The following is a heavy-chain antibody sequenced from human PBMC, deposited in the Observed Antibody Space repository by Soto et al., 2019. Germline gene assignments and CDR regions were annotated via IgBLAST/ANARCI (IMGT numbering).Heavy chain of an antibody. V-gene: IGHV3-7*01. CDR2: IKQDGSEK. J-gene: IGHJ6*03. CDR3: ARDQYSSSEGHYYYYYMDV. Sequence: GGSLRLSCAASGFTFSSYWMSWVRQAPGKGLEWVANIKQDGSEKYYVDSVKGRFTISRDNAKNSLYLQMNSLRAEDTAVYYCARDQYSSSEGHYYYYYMDVWGKGTTVTVSS. CDR1: GFTFSSYW. D-gene: IGHD6-6*01.